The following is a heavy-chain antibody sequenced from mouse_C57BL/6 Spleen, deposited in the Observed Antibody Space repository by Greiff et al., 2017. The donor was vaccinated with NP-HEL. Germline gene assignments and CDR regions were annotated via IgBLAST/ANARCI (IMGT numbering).Heavy chain of an antibody. CDR2: IYPGGGYT. Sequence: QVQLKESGAELVRPGTSVKMSCKASGYTFTNYWIGWAKQRPGHGLEWIGDIYPGGGYTNYNEKFKGKATLTADKSSSTAYMQFSSLTSEDSAIYYCARCDYDFGSYFDYWGQGTTLTVSS. D-gene: IGHD2-4*01. CDR1: GYTFTNYW. J-gene: IGHJ2*01. CDR3: ARCDYDFGSYFDY. V-gene: IGHV1-63*01.